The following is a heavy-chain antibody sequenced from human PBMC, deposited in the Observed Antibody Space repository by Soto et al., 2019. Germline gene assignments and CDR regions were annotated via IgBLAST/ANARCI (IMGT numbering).Heavy chain of an antibody. J-gene: IGHJ6*03. Sequence: ASVKVSCKASGYTFTSYGISWVRQAPGQGLEWMGWISAYNGNTNYAQKLQGRVTMTTDTSTSTAYMELRSLRSDDTAVYYCARAVNDFWSGYLPAYYMDVWGKGTTVTVSS. CDR1: GYTFTSYG. CDR3: ARAVNDFWSGYLPAYYMDV. CDR2: ISAYNGNT. V-gene: IGHV1-18*01. D-gene: IGHD3-3*01.